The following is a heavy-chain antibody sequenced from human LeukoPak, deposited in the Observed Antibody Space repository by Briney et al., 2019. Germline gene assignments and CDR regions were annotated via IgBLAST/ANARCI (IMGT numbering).Heavy chain of an antibody. D-gene: IGHD3-22*01. V-gene: IGHV4-4*07. J-gene: IGHJ4*02. CDR1: GGSISSYY. Sequence: PSETLSLTCTVSGGSISSYYWNWIRQPAGKGLEWIGRIYSSGTTSYNSSLKSRVTMSVDTSKNQFSLKLSSVTAADTAVYYCARDRVDSSGYYGLLLYWGQGTLVTVSS. CDR2: IYSSGTT. CDR3: ARDRVDSSGYYGLLLY.